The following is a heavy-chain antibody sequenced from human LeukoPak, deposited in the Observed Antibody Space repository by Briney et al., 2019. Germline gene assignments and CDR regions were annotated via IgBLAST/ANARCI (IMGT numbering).Heavy chain of an antibody. V-gene: IGHV3-23*01. CDR3: AKSEAVAGPFDY. CDR1: GFTFSSYA. J-gene: IGHJ4*02. CDR2: ISGSGGST. Sequence: GGSLRLSFAASGFTFSSYAMSWVRQASGKGLEWVSAISGSGGSTYYADSVKGRFTISRDNSKNTLYLQMNSLRAEDTAVYYCAKSEAVAGPFDYWGQGTLVTVSS. D-gene: IGHD6-19*01.